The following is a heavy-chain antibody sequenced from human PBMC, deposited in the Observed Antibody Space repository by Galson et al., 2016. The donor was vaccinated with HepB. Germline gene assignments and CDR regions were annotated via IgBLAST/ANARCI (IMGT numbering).Heavy chain of an antibody. CDR1: GFTFSSYS. J-gene: IGHJ6*04. D-gene: IGHD3-16*01. CDR2: ISSSSSTI. V-gene: IGHV3-48*01. CDR3: ARDVLGGSQDFGGGHYYYYYGMDV. Sequence: SLRLSCAASGFTFSSYSMNWVRQAPGKGLEWVSYISSSSSTIYYADSVKGRFTISRDNAKNSLYLQMNSLRAEDTAGYYCARDVLGGSQDFGGGHYYYYYGMDVWGKGTTVTVSS.